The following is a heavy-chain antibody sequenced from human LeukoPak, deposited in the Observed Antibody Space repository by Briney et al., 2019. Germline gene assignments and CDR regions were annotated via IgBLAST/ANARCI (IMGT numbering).Heavy chain of an antibody. V-gene: IGHV4-34*09. D-gene: IGHD2-2*01. CDR3: ARADIVVVPAAREPTRLNWFDP. J-gene: IGHJ5*02. Sequence: SETLSLTCAVYGGSFSGYYWSWIRQPPGKGLEWIGEINHSGSTNYNPSLKSRVTISVDTSKNQFSLKLSSVTAADTAVYYCARADIVVVPAAREPTRLNWFDPWGQGTLVTVSS. CDR1: GGSFSGYY. CDR2: INHSGST.